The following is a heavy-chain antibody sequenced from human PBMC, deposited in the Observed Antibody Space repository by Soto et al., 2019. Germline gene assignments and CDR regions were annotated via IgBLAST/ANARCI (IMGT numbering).Heavy chain of an antibody. J-gene: IGHJ6*03. CDR1: GFTFSSYG. Sequence: QVQLVESGGGVVQPGRSLRLSCAASGFTFSSYGMHWVRQAPGKGLEWVAVISYDGSNKYYADSVKGRFTISRDNSKNTLYLQMNSLRVEDTAVYYCAKNGPGRREDYYMDVWGKGTTVTVSS. CDR2: ISYDGSNK. CDR3: AKNGPGRREDYYMDV. V-gene: IGHV3-30*18.